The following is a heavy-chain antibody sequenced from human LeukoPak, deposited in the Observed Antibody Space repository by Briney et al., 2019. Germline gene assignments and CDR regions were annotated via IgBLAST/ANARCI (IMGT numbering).Heavy chain of an antibody. V-gene: IGHV3-21*01. J-gene: IGHJ2*01. CDR1: GFTFSSYA. D-gene: IGHD3-3*01. CDR2: IIGSGIYI. Sequence: GGSLRLSCAASGFTFSSYAMNWVRQAPGKGLEWVSSIIGSGIYIYYADSVKGRFTISRDNAKNSLYLQMNSLRAEDTAVYYCAKRRLGITIFGVAPSYYWYFDLWGRGTLVTVSS. CDR3: AKRRLGITIFGVAPSYYWYFDL.